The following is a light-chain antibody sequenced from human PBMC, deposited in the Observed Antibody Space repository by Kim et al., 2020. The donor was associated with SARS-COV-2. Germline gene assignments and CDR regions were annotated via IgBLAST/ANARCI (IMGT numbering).Light chain of an antibody. CDR2: GAS. CDR3: QQYGISPKT. Sequence: EVVLTQSPGTLSLSPRERATLSCRASQSINSNYLAWYQQKPGQAPRLLIYGASSRATGIPDRFSASGSGTDFTLTISRLEPEDFAVYYCQQYGISPKTFGQGTKVDIK. V-gene: IGKV3-20*01. J-gene: IGKJ1*01. CDR1: QSINSNY.